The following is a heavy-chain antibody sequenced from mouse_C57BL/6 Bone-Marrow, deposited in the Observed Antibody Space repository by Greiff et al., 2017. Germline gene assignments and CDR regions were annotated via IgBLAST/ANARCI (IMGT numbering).Heavy chain of an antibody. CDR2: ISSGGSYT. CDR3: ARQLRLRDYCDY. CDR1: GFTFSSYG. J-gene: IGHJ2*01. D-gene: IGHD3-2*02. V-gene: IGHV5-6*02. Sequence: EVKLVESGGDLVKPGGSLKLSCAASGFTFSSYGMSWVRQTPDKRLEWVATISSGGSYTYYPDSVKGRFTISRDNAKNTLYLQMSSLKSEDTAMYYCARQLRLRDYCDYWGQGTTLTVSS.